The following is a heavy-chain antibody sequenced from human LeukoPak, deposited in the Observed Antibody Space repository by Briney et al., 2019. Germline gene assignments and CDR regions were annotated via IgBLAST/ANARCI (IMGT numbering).Heavy chain of an antibody. V-gene: IGHV4-38-2*01. CDR3: ARIRIVPEQSLFDY. D-gene: IGHD2-2*01. CDR2: IYHSGST. J-gene: IGHJ4*02. Sequence: SETLSLTCAVSGYSISSGYYWGWIRQPPGKGLEWIGSIYHSGSTYYNPSLKSRATISVDTSKNQFSLKLSSVTAADTAVYYCARIRIVPEQSLFDYWGQGTLVTVSS. CDR1: GYSISSGYY.